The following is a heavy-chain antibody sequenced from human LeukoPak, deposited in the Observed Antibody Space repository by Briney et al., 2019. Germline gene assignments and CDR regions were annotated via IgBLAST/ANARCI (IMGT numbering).Heavy chain of an antibody. V-gene: IGHV1-46*01. Sequence: ASGRVSCKASAFIFTNYYMHWVRQAPGQGLEWMGIISPNDVTYAPRFQGRVTMTRDTATSTVYMQLSGLRSEDTAVYYCARAFACSGGACYQGSGDFDLWGRGTQVTVSS. D-gene: IGHD2-15*01. J-gene: IGHJ2*01. CDR3: ARAFACSGGACYQGSGDFDL. CDR1: AFIFTNYY. CDR2: ISPNDV.